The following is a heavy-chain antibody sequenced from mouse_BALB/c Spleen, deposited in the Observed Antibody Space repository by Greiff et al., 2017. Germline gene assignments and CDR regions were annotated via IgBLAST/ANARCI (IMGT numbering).Heavy chain of an antibody. CDR3: ARNYGNYYAMDY. CDR1: GFNIKDTY. Sequence: EVQVVESGAELVKPGASVKLSCTASGFNIKDTYMHWVKQRPEQGLEWIGRIDPANGNTKYDPKFQGKATITADTSSNTAYLQLSSLTSEDTAVYYCARNYGNYYAMDYWGQGTSVTVSS. CDR2: IDPANGNT. J-gene: IGHJ4*01. V-gene: IGHV14-3*02. D-gene: IGHD2-1*01.